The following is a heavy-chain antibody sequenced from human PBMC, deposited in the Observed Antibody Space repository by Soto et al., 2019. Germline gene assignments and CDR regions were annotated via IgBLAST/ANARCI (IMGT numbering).Heavy chain of an antibody. V-gene: IGHV1-8*01. CDR3: ARGREAAGTNYNYNMDV. CDR2: MNPNSGNT. J-gene: IGHJ6*03. Sequence: ASVKVSCKASGYTFTSYDINWVRQATGQGLGWMGWMNPNSGNTGYAQKFQGRVTMTRNTSISTAYMELSRLRSEDTAVYYCARGREAAGTNYNYNMDVWGKGTTVTVSS. D-gene: IGHD6-13*01. CDR1: GYTFTSYD.